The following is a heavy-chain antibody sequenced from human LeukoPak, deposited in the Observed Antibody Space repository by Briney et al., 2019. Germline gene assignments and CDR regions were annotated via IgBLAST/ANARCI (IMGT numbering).Heavy chain of an antibody. CDR1: VFTFSSYA. D-gene: IGHD6-19*01. CDR3: ASPVSGWHGVDY. V-gene: IGHV3-23*01. J-gene: IGHJ4*02. Sequence: PGGSLRLSCAASVFTFSSYAMSWVRQAPGKGLEWVSVISGSGGSTYYADSVKGRFTISRDNSKNTLYLQMNSLRAEDTAVYYCASPVSGWHGVDYWGQGTLVTVSS. CDR2: ISGSGGST.